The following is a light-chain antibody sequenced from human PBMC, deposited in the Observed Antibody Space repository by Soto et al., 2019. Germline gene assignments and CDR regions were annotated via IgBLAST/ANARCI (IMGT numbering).Light chain of an antibody. CDR3: KQYKFHPYT. Sequence: DIQMTQSPSTLSASIGDRVTLTCRASQSLTGRLALYQQKPGRPPKRLFYDASNWESGVPSRFSGRESGTNFTLTTISLRHDDLATVYCKQYKFHPYTFGQGT. J-gene: IGKJ2*01. V-gene: IGKV1-5*01. CDR1: QSLTGR. CDR2: DAS.